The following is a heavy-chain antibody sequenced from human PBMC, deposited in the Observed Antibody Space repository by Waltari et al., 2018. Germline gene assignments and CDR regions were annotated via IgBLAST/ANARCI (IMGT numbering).Heavy chain of an antibody. CDR3: ARVGTQLYGVLTRRWFDP. J-gene: IGHJ5*02. Sequence: QVHLQESDPGLVKPSETLSLPCTVSGGSFNNAYWGWIRQPPGKGLEWIGHMFHTGKAYYNPSLKSRVTMSVDTSKKQLSLNLNSVTAGDTAVYYCARVGTQLYGVLTRRWFDPWGQGTLVAVSS. D-gene: IGHD3-3*01. CDR2: MFHTGKA. V-gene: IGHV4-59*01. CDR1: GGSFNNAY.